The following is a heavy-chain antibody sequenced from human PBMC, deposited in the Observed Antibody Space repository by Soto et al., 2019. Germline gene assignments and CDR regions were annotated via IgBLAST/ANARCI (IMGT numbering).Heavy chain of an antibody. Sequence: QVQLVQSGAEVKKPGSSVKVSCKASGGTFSSYAISWVRQAPVQGLXXMGGIIPIFGTADYAQKFQGRVTITADESTSTAYMELSSLRSEDTAVYYCASHSSLRGYCISTSCYGYYYGMDVWGQGTTVTVSS. CDR3: ASHSSLRGYCISTSCYGYYYGMDV. CDR2: IIPIFGTA. V-gene: IGHV1-69*12. J-gene: IGHJ6*02. D-gene: IGHD2-2*01. CDR1: GGTFSSYA.